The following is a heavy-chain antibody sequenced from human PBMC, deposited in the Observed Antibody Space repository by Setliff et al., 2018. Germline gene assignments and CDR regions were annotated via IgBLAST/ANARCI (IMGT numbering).Heavy chain of an antibody. CDR3: ARDFGDYRIGHGFDI. CDR1: GGSISSSSYY. J-gene: IGHJ3*02. Sequence: PSETLSLTCTVSGGSISSSSYYWGWIRQPPGKGLEWIGRIFTTGDTSYNPSLQSRVTISLDKSKSQFSLKLSSETAADTAVYYCARDFGDYRIGHGFDIWGQGTEVTVSS. V-gene: IGHV4-39*02. CDR2: IFTTGDT. D-gene: IGHD4-17*01.